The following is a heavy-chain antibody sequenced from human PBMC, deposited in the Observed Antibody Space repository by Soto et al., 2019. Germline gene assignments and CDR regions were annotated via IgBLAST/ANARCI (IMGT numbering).Heavy chain of an antibody. D-gene: IGHD3-22*01. CDR3: AKIESRFFYDSTGYYPFDY. CDR2: LRGSGVST. V-gene: IGHV3-23*01. J-gene: IGHJ4*02. CDR1: GFPFSNYA. Sequence: QLLESGGGLVQPGGSLRLSCVASGFPFSNYARPWVRQAPGKGLEWVSALRGSGVSTYYADSVMGRFTISRDNSKNTVYLQMNSLRAEDTAVYYCAKIESRFFYDSTGYYPFDYWGQGTLVTVSS.